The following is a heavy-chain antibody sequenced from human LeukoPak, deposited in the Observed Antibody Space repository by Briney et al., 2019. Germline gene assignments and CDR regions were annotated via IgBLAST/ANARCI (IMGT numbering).Heavy chain of an antibody. Sequence: GGSLRLSCAASGFTFDDYAMHWVRQAPGKGLEWVSLISGDGGSTYYADSVKGRFTISRDNSKNTLYLQMNSLRAEDTAVYYCAKPYSSSWYYFDYWGQGTLVTVSS. V-gene: IGHV3-43*02. D-gene: IGHD6-13*01. CDR2: ISGDGGST. CDR1: GFTFDDYA. J-gene: IGHJ4*02. CDR3: AKPYSSSWYYFDY.